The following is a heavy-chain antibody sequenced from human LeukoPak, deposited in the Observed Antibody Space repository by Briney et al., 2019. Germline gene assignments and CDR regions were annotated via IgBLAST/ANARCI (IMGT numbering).Heavy chain of an antibody. CDR1: GFTFSSYA. D-gene: IGHD3-10*01. CDR2: ISGSGGST. J-gene: IGHJ4*02. V-gene: IGHV3-23*01. Sequence: GGSLRLSCAASGFTFSSYAMSWVRQAPGKGLEWVSAISGSGGSTYYADSVKGRFTISRDNSKNTLYLQMNSLRAEDTAVYYCARGNSMVRGVTQNWGQGTLVTVSS. CDR3: ARGNSMVRGVTQN.